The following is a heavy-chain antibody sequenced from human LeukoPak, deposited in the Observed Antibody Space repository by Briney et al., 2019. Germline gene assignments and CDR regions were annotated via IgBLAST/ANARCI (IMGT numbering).Heavy chain of an antibody. V-gene: IGHV4-39*01. J-gene: IGHJ5*02. CDR1: GGSISSSSYY. CDR2: AYYSGSP. Sequence: SETLSLTCTVSGGSISSSSYYRGWIRQSPGKGLEWIASAYYSGSPYYDPSLKSRVTISVDTSKNQFSLKLSSVTAADTAVYYCASHSAEYDILTGYHSYNSFDPWGQGILVTVSS. CDR3: ASHSAEYDILTGYHSYNSFDP. D-gene: IGHD3-9*01.